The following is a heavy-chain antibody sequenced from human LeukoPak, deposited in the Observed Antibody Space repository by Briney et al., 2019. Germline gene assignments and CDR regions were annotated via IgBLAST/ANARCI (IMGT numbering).Heavy chain of an antibody. CDR1: GFAFSGYA. V-gene: IGHV3-23*01. J-gene: IGHJ4*02. CDR2: IGARGDVT. D-gene: IGHD1-26*01. Sequence: GGSLRLTCTVSGFAFSGYAMSWVRQAPGKGPEWVSSIGARGDVTYSADSVKGRFTISRDNSKRTLFLQMNSLRAEDTAVYYCAKVHYTASFPGSFPGRNYFDSWGQGSLVTVSP. CDR3: AKVHYTASFPGSFPGRNYFDS.